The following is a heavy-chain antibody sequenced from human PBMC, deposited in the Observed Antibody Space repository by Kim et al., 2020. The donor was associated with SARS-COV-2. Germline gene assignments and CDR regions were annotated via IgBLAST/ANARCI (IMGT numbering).Heavy chain of an antibody. D-gene: IGHD3-22*01. CDR2: INTNTGNP. V-gene: IGHV7-4-1*02. Sequence: ASVKVSCKASGYTFTSYAMNWVRQAPGQGLDWLVCINTNTGNPTYAQGFTGRFVFSLDTSVSTAYLQISSLKAEDTAVYYCAEANYYDSSGLGDACDIWGQGTMVTVSS. CDR1: GYTFTSYA. J-gene: IGHJ3*02. CDR3: AEANYYDSSGLGDACDI.